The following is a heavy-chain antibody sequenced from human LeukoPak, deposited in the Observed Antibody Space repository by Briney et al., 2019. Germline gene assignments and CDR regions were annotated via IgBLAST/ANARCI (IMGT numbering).Heavy chain of an antibody. CDR3: AREPAIAHVGWGPISQPPKYFDY. J-gene: IGHJ4*02. CDR1: GGTFNNDG. D-gene: IGHD5-18*01. V-gene: IGHV1-69*04. Sequence: SVKVSCKAHGGTFNNDGISWVRQAPGQGLEWMGRIIPALNIVNYAQKFQGRVTITADESTSTAYMELSSLRSEDTAVYYCAREPAIAHVGWGPISQPPKYFDYWGQGTLVTVSS. CDR2: IIPALNIV.